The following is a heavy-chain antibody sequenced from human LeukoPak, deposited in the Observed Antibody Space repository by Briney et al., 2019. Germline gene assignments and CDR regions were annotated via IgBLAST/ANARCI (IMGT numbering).Heavy chain of an antibody. CDR2: ITYSGST. CDR1: GGSITSNSYY. Sequence: SETLSLTCTVSGGSITSNSYYWGWIRQPPGKGLEWIGSITYSGSTYYNPSLKRRVTISVDASKNQFSLKLSSVTAADTAVYYCARARMTMIRGVITTIYYYYMDVWGKGTTVTISS. CDR3: ARARMTMIRGVITTIYYYYMDV. V-gene: IGHV4-39*07. D-gene: IGHD3-10*01. J-gene: IGHJ6*03.